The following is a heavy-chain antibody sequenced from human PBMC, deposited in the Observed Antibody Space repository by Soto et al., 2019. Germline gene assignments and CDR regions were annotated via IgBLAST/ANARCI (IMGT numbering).Heavy chain of an antibody. Sequence: GGSLRLSCISSGFTFRTYTMNWVRQAPGKGLEWVSGIRGFSPYTFYAESVRGRFAISRDNAKNTLYLQMNSLRAEDTAVYYCARDRGYDAHDYYYNAMDVWGQGTTVTVSS. CDR3: ARDRGYDAHDYYYNAMDV. V-gene: IGHV3-21*01. CDR2: IRGFSPYT. D-gene: IGHD2-15*01. J-gene: IGHJ6*02. CDR1: GFTFRTYT.